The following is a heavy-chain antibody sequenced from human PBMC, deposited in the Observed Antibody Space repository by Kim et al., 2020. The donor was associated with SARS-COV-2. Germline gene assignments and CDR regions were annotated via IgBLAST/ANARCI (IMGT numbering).Heavy chain of an antibody. Sequence: SETLSLTCAVYGGSFSGYYWSWIRQPPGKGLEWIGEINHSGSTNYNPSLKSRVTMSVDTSKNQFSLKLSSVTAADTAVYYCARAGYDSGSYPDYWGQGTLVTVSS. CDR2: INHSGST. J-gene: IGHJ4*02. V-gene: IGHV4-34*01. CDR1: GGSFSGYY. D-gene: IGHD3-10*01. CDR3: ARAGYDSGSYPDY.